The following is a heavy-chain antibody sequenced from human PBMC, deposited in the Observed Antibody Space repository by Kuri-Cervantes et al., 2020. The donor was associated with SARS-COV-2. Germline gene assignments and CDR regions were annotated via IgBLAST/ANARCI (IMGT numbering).Heavy chain of an antibody. CDR2: IFGSGVST. Sequence: GESLKISCVFTGFTSCSYAMSWVRRAPGKGLEGVPNIFGSGVSTKSADSVKGRCHFSRVNSKNTLYLQMNSLRPEDTAVSYCATSYFAKRYCSSTSGYSPFDYWGQGTLVTVSS. D-gene: IGHD2-2*02. CDR1: GFTSCSYA. J-gene: IGHJ4*02. V-gene: IGHV3-23*01. CDR3: ATSYFAKRYCSSTSGYSPFDY.